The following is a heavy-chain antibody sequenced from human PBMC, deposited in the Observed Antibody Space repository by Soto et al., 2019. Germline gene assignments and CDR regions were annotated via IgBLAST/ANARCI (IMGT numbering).Heavy chain of an antibody. CDR1: GASINNFAYY. D-gene: IGHD3-10*01. CDR3: ARRERYYGSPGWFDP. CDR2: VYYNENT. V-gene: IGHV4-39*01. J-gene: IGHJ5*01. Sequence: LSLTCSVSGASINNFAYYWGWIRQPPGKGLEWIGTVYYNENTYYNPSLKSRVAISVDTAKNQFSLNLRSVTAADTAIYFCARRERYYGSPGWFDPWGQGTLVTVS.